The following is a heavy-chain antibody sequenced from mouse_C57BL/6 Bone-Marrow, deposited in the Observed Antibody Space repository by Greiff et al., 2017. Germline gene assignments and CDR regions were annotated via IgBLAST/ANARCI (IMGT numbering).Heavy chain of an antibody. CDR2: IYPRDGSN. CDR3: SRYYGSSYWYFDV. D-gene: IGHD1-1*01. Sequence: VQLQQSGPELVKPGASVKLSCKASGYTFTSYDINWVKQRPGQGLEWIGWIYPRDGSNKYNEKFKGKATVTVDTSSSTASMELHSLTSEVSAVYFCSRYYGSSYWYFDVWGTGTTVTVSS. CDR1: GYTFTSYD. J-gene: IGHJ1*03. V-gene: IGHV1-85*01.